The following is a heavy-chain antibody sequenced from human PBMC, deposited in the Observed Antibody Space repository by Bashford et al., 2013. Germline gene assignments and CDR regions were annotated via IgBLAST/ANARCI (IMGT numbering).Heavy chain of an antibody. CDR1: GFILSSYA. D-gene: IGHD2-15*01. CDR3: ARAGYCSGGSCRYYYYGVDV. J-gene: IGHJ6*02. Sequence: GSLRLSCAASGFILSSYAIHWVRQAPGGGLEWVAVISYDGNNKYYADSVRGRFTFSRDNSRNTLYLQMNSLRVEDTAVYYCARAGYCSGGSCRYYYYGVDVWGQGTTVTVSS. V-gene: IGHV3-30*04. CDR2: ISYDGNNK.